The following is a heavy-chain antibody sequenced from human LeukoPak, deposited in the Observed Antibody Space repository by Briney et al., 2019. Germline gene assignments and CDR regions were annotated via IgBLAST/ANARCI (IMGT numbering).Heavy chain of an antibody. CDR1: GFTFSSYG. D-gene: IGHD3-22*01. V-gene: IGHV3-23*01. CDR3: AKMNSPKYYYDSSGYNTYFDH. J-gene: IGHJ4*02. Sequence: GGSLRLSCAASGFTFSSYGMSWVRQAPGKGLEWVSAISGSGGSTYYADSVKGRFTISRDNSKNTLYLQMNSLRAEDTAVYYCAKMNSPKYYYDSSGYNTYFDHWGQGTLVTVSS. CDR2: ISGSGGST.